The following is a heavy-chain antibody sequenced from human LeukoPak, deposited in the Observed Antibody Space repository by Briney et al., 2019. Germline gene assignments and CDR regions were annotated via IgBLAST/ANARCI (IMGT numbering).Heavy chain of an antibody. D-gene: IGHD3-10*01. CDR1: GGTFSSYA. CDR2: IIPIFGTA. J-gene: IGHJ5*02. V-gene: IGHV1-69*01. CDR3: ATDFGHYGSGSPWHNWFDP. Sequence: GASVKVSCKASGGTFSSYAISWVRQAPGQGLEWMGGIIPIFGTANYAQKFQGRVTITADESTSTAYMELSSLRSEDTAVYYCATDFGHYGSGSPWHNWFDPWGQGTLVTVSS.